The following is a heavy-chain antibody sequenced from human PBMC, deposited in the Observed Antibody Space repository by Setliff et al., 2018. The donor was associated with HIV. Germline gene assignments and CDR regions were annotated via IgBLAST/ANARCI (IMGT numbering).Heavy chain of an antibody. Sequence: ASVKVSCKASGYTFTGYYMHWVRQAPGQGLEWMGWINPNSGGTNYAQKFQGSVTMTRDKSITTAYMQLIRLRSDDTAVYYCARDGIAVAGTLPFDYWGQGTLVTVSS. CDR1: GYTFTGYY. J-gene: IGHJ4*02. CDR3: ARDGIAVAGTLPFDY. CDR2: INPNSGGT. V-gene: IGHV1-2*02. D-gene: IGHD6-19*01.